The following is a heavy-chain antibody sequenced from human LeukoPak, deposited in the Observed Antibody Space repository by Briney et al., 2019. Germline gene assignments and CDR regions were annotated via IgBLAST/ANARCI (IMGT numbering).Heavy chain of an antibody. D-gene: IGHD6-13*01. J-gene: IGHJ5*02. CDR1: GGSISSSSYY. CDR3: ARVGSSSWYYSFGRWFDP. V-gene: IGHV4-39*07. CDR2: IYYSGST. Sequence: SETLSLTCTVSGGSISSSSYYWGWIRRPPGKGLEWIGSIYYSGSTYYNPSLKSRVTISVDTSKNQFSLKLSSVTAADTAVYYCARVGSSSWYYSFGRWFDPWGQGTLVTVSS.